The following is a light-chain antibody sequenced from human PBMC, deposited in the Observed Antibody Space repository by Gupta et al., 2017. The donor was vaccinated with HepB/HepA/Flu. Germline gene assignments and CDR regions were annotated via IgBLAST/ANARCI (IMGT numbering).Light chain of an antibody. CDR3: QTWVSGSGYA. CDR1: SGHSSYA. CDR2: VNSDGSH. J-gene: IGLJ1*01. V-gene: IGLV4-69*01. Sequence: HLVLTHSPSASASLGASVKLTCTLSSGHSSYAIAWHQQEPEKGPRYLMKVNSDGSHTKGDGIPDRFSGSSSGAERYLTISSLQQEDEADYYCQTWVSGSGYAFGTGTKVTVL.